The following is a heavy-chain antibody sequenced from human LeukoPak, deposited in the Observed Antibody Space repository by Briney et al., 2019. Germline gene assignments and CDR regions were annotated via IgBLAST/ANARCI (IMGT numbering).Heavy chain of an antibody. Sequence: GGSLRLSCAAPGFTFSSYWMHWVRQTPGKGLVWVSRINSDGSSTSYADSVKGRFSISRDNAKNTLYLQMNSLRAEDTAVYYCARSLYSYGPTFDYWGQGTLVTVSS. CDR2: INSDGSST. J-gene: IGHJ4*02. D-gene: IGHD5-18*01. V-gene: IGHV3-74*01. CDR3: ARSLYSYGPTFDY. CDR1: GFTFSSYW.